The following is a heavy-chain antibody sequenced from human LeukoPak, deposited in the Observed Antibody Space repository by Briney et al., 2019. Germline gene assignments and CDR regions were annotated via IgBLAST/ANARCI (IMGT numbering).Heavy chain of an antibody. CDR2: VYHSGNT. D-gene: IGHD3-9*01. J-gene: IGHJ3*02. CDR1: GFSISSGHY. CDR3: ARTYYDIFTDAFDI. V-gene: IGHV4-38-2*02. Sequence: SETLSLTCTVSGFSISSGHYWGWIRQPPAKGLEWIGCVYHSGNTYYNPSLESRVTISVDTSKNQFSLKLSSVTAADTAVYFCARTYYDIFTDAFDIWGQGTMVTVSS.